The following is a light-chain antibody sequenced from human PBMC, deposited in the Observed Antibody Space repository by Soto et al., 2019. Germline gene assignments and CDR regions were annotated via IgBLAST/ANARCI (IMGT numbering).Light chain of an antibody. CDR3: QQYNNWPPRT. CDR2: GAS. J-gene: IGKJ1*01. Sequence: EIVMTQSPATLSVSPGERANLSCRASQSVSSNLAWYQQKPGQAPRLLIYGASTRATGIPARFSGSRSGTEFTLTISSLQSEDFAVYYCQQYNNWPPRTFGQGTKVEIK. CDR1: QSVSSN. V-gene: IGKV3-15*01.